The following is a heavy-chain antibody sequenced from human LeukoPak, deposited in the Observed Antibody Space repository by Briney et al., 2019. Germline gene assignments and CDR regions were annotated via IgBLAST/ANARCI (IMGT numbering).Heavy chain of an antibody. D-gene: IGHD2-15*01. Sequence: PGGSLRLSCAASGFTFSSYAMSWVRQAPGKGLECVSAISGSGATKFYADSVKGRFTISRDRSKNSLYLQMNSLRDEDTSIYYCAKYGVPNCSGGTCRNWLDPWGQGTLVTVSS. CDR2: ISGSGATK. J-gene: IGHJ5*02. CDR1: GFTFSSYA. V-gene: IGHV3-23*01. CDR3: AKYGVPNCSGGTCRNWLDP.